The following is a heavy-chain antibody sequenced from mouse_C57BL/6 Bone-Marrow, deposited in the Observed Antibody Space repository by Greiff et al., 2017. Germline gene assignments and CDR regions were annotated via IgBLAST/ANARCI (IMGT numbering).Heavy chain of an antibody. Sequence: EVQLKESGAELVRPGASVKLSCTASGFNIKDDYMHWVKQRPEQGLEWIGWIDPENGDTEYASKFQGKATITADTSSNTAYLQLSSLTSEDTAVYYCTTGYYGPFAYWGQGTLVTVSA. D-gene: IGHD1-1*01. CDR3: TTGYYGPFAY. CDR1: GFNIKDDY. CDR2: IDPENGDT. V-gene: IGHV14-4*01. J-gene: IGHJ3*01.